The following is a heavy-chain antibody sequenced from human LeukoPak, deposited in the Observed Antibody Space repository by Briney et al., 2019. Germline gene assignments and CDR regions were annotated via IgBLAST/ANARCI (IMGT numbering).Heavy chain of an antibody. D-gene: IGHD1-26*01. CDR2: ISSSGSTI. CDR1: GFTFSDYY. J-gene: IGHJ1*01. CDR3: APSGSYYYFQH. Sequence: GGSLRLSCAASGFTFSDYYMSWIRQAPGKGLEWVSYISSSGSTISYADSVKARFTISRDNAKNSLYLQMNSLRAEDTAVYYCAPSGSYYYFQHWGQGTLVTVSS. V-gene: IGHV3-11*04.